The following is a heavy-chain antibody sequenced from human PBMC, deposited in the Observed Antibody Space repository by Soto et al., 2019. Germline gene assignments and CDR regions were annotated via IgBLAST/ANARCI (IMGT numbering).Heavy chain of an antibody. J-gene: IGHJ2*01. CDR3: SHAMTSPGRYWDFHL. Sequence: QITLKESGPTLVKPTQNLTLTCTFSGFSLSTSGVGVGWIRQPPGKALDWLALIYWDDDKRYCSSLKSRLTITKEAFNNQVVLTGTNMDPVDTATFYCSHAMTSPGRYWDFHLWGRGTLVTVSS. V-gene: IGHV2-5*02. CDR1: GFSLSTSGVG. D-gene: IGHD2-21*02. CDR2: IYWDDDK.